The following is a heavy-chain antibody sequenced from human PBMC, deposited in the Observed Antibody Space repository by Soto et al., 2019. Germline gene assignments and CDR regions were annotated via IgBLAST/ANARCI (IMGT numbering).Heavy chain of an antibody. CDR1: GFTFSSYT. J-gene: IGHJ4*02. D-gene: IGHD3-22*01. V-gene: IGHV3-21*01. Sequence: EVQLVESGGGLVKPGGSLRLSCAASGFTFSSYTMNWVRQAPGKGLEWVSSISSGSSYIYYADSVQGRFTISGDNAKNSLSLQMNSLRAEDTAVYYCARKDDSSAFDYWGQGTLVTVSS. CDR3: ARKDDSSAFDY. CDR2: ISSGSSYI.